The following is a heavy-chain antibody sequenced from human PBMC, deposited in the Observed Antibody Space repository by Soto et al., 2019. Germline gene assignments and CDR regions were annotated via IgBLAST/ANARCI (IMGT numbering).Heavy chain of an antibody. J-gene: IGHJ6*02. CDR3: ARDLPFYSNYIGGMDV. Sequence: GASVKVSCKASGYTFTSYGISWVRQAPGQGLEWMGWISAYNGNTNYAQKLQCIVTMTTDTSTSTAYMELRSLRSDDTAVYYCARDLPFYSNYIGGMDVWGQGTTVTVSS. CDR2: ISAYNGNT. V-gene: IGHV1-18*01. D-gene: IGHD4-4*01. CDR1: GYTFTSYG.